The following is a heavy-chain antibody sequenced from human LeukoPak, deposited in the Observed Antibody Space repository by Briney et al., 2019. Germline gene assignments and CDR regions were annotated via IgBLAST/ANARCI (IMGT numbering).Heavy chain of an antibody. J-gene: IGHJ6*02. CDR1: GGSFSGYY. CDR2: IYYSGST. CDR3: ARVVGATLHHYYYYYGMDV. D-gene: IGHD1-26*01. Sequence: PSETLSLTCAVYGGSFSGYYWSWIRQPPGKGLEWIGYIYYSGSTNYNPSLKSRVTISVDTSKNQFSLKLSSVTAADTAVYYCARVVGATLHHYYYYYGMDVWGQGTTVTVSS. V-gene: IGHV4-59*01.